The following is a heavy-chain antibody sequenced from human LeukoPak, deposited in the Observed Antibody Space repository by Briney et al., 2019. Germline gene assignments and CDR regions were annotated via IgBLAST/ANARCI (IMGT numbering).Heavy chain of an antibody. D-gene: IGHD3-10*01. CDR1: GYTFTSYG. V-gene: IGHV1-18*01. Sequence: ASVKVSCKASGYTFTSYGISWVRQAPGQGLEWVGWISAYNGNTNYAQKLQGRVTMTTDTSTSTAYMELRSLRSDDTAVYYCARENYGSGSYYPFDYWGQGTLVTVSS. CDR2: ISAYNGNT. CDR3: ARENYGSGSYYPFDY. J-gene: IGHJ4*02.